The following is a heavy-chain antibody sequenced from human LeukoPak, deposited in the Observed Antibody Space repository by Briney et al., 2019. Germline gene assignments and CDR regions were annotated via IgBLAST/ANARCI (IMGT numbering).Heavy chain of an antibody. J-gene: IGHJ4*02. CDR1: GGSISSSSYY. D-gene: IGHD3-22*01. CDR3: ARHARRDYYDSSGIN. Sequence: SETLSLTCTVSGGSISSSSYYWGWIRQPPGKGLEWIGTIYYSGSTYYNPFLKSRVTISVDTSKNQFSLKLSSVTAADTAVYYCARHARRDYYDSSGINWRQGTLVTVSS. V-gene: IGHV4-39*01. CDR2: IYYSGST.